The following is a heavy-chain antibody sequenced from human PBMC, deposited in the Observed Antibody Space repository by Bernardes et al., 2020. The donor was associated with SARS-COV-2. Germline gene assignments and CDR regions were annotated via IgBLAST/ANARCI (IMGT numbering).Heavy chain of an antibody. CDR3: ARNAQLELVDWFDP. Sequence: VGSLILSCEASGFTFSLYWMHWVRQAPGKGLVWVSRINSDGSSTTYADSIKGRFTISRDNAKNTLYLQMNSLRAEDTAIYYCARNAQLELVDWFDPWGQGTLVTVSS. D-gene: IGHD1-26*01. J-gene: IGHJ5*02. CDR1: GFTFSLYW. V-gene: IGHV3-74*01. CDR2: INSDGSST.